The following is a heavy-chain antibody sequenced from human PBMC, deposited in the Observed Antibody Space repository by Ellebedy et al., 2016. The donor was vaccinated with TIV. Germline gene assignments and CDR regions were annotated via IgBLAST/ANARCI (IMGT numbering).Heavy chain of an antibody. J-gene: IGHJ4*02. V-gene: IGHV4-34*01. Sequence: SETLSLXXAVYGGSFSGYYWSWIRQPPGKGLEWIGEINHSGSTNYNPSLKSRVTISVDTSKNQFSLKLSSVTAADTAVYYCARAWGGYFDYWGQGTLVTVSS. D-gene: IGHD3-16*01. CDR1: GGSFSGYY. CDR2: INHSGST. CDR3: ARAWGGYFDY.